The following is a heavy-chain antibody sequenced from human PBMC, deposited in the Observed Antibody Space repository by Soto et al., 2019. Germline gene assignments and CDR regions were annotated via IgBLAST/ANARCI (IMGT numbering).Heavy chain of an antibody. J-gene: IGHJ4*02. CDR1: GGSISSYY. CDR3: ARRYGWLYFDY. Sequence: SDTLSLTCTVSGGSISSYYWSWIRQPPGKGLEWIGYIYYSGSTNYNPSLKSRVTISVDTSKNQFSLRLISVTAADTALYYCARRYGWLYFDYWGQGSLVTVSS. V-gene: IGHV4-59*08. D-gene: IGHD6-19*01. CDR2: IYYSGST.